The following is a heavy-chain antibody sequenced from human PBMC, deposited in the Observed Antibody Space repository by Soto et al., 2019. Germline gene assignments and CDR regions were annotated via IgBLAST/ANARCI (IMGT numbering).Heavy chain of an antibody. CDR3: AARGFWSGYPFDY. V-gene: IGHV3-23*01. J-gene: IGHJ4*02. CDR1: GFTFSSYA. CDR2: ISGSGGST. Sequence: GGSMRLSCAASGFTFSSYAMSWVRQAPGKGLEWVSAISGSGGSTYYADSVKGRFTISRDNSKNTLYLQMNSLRAEDTAVYYCAARGFWSGYPFDYWGQGTLVTVSS. D-gene: IGHD3-3*01.